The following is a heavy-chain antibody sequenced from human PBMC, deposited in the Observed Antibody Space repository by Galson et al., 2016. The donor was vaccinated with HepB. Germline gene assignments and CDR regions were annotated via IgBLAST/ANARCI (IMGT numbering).Heavy chain of an antibody. CDR1: GFTFSSYA. V-gene: IGHV3-23*01. CDR2: ISGSGSNT. CDR3: ARDDDLWARRSAMDV. J-gene: IGHJ6*02. Sequence: SLRLSCAASGFTFSSYAMSWVRQAPGKGLEWVSGISGSGSNTYYADSVKGRFTISRDKSKNSLYLQMNSLRVEDTAIYYCARDDDLWARRSAMDVWGQGTKVTVAS. D-gene: IGHD2-21*01.